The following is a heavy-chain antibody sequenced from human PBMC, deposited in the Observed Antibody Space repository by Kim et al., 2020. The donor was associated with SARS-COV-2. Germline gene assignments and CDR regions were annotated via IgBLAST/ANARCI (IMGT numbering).Heavy chain of an antibody. Sequence: SVKGRFTMSRDNFKKSVYLQMDSLRAEDTAVYYCARRKVISYYYYYGMDVWGQGTTVTVSS. V-gene: IGHV3-53*01. CDR3: ARRKVISYYYYYGMDV. J-gene: IGHJ6*02. D-gene: IGHD3-16*02.